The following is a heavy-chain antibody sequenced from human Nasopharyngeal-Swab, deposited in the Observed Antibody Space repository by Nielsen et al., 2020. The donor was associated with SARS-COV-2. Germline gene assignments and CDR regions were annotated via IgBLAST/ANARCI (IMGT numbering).Heavy chain of an antibody. CDR3: ARRSDWFDP. J-gene: IGHJ5*02. Sequence: SKTLSLTCTVSGGSISSSSYYWGWIRQPPGKGLEWIGSIYYSGSTYYNPSLKSRVTISVDTSKNQFSLKLSSVTAADTAVYYCARRSDWFDPWGQGTLVTVSS. CDR1: GGSISSSSYY. V-gene: IGHV4-39*01. CDR2: IYYSGST.